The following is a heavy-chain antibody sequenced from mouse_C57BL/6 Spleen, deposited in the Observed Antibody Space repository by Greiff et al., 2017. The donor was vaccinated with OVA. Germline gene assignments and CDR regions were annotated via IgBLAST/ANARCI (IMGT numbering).Heavy chain of an antibody. V-gene: IGHV5-6*01. Sequence: EVQVVESGGDLVKPGGSLKLSCAASGFTFSSYGMSWVRQTPDKRLEWVATISSGGSYTYYPDSVKGRFTISRDNAKNTLYLQMSSLKSEDTAMYYCASHYGTNYFDYWGQGTTLTVSS. D-gene: IGHD2-1*01. CDR3: ASHYGTNYFDY. CDR2: ISSGGSYT. CDR1: GFTFSSYG. J-gene: IGHJ2*01.